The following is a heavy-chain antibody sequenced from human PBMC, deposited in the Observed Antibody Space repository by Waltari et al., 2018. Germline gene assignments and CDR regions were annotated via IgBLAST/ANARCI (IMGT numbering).Heavy chain of an antibody. Sequence: QVQLVQSGAEVKKPGSSVKVSCKASGGTFSSYAISWVRQAPGQGLGWMGGIIPIFVTANYAQKFQGGVTSIADDSTSTAGMELSSLRSEDTAVYDCAREGAYFGGDCLGAFDIGGQGTMDTVSS. J-gene: IGHJ3*02. CDR1: GGTFSSYA. V-gene: IGHV1-69*12. D-gene: IGHD2-21*02. CDR2: IIPIFVTA. CDR3: AREGAYFGGDCLGAFDI.